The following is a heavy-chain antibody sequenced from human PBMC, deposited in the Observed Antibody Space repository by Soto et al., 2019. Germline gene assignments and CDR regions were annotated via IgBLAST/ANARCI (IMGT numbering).Heavy chain of an antibody. V-gene: IGHV4-31*03. Sequence: QVQLQESGPGLVKPSQTLSLTCTVSGGSISSGGYYWSWIRQHPGKGLGWIGYMYYSGSTYYNPSLKSGVSIAVDTSKNQSSLKLRSVTAADTAVYYCERDQPVAYGMDVWGQGTTVTVSS. CDR2: MYYSGST. J-gene: IGHJ6*02. CDR1: GGSISSGGYY. CDR3: ERDQPVAYGMDV.